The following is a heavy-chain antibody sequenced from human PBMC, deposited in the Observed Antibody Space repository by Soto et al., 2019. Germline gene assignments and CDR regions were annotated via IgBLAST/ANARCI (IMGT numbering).Heavy chain of an antibody. Sequence: SETLSLTCAVYGGSFSGYYWSWIRQPPGKGLEWIVEINHSGSTNYNPSLKSRVTISVDTSKNQFSLKLSSVTAADTAVYYCARGRRGFRDLSYYYGMDVWGQGTTVTVS. CDR3: ARGRRGFRDLSYYYGMDV. D-gene: IGHD3-10*01. CDR2: INHSGST. CDR1: GGSFSGYY. V-gene: IGHV4-34*01. J-gene: IGHJ6*02.